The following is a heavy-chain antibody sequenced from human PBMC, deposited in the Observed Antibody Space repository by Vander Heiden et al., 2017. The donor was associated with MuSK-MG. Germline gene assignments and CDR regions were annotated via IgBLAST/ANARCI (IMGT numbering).Heavy chain of an antibody. CDR3: ARDLWSRGPPDAFDI. CDR1: GSTLSSYA. Sequence: QVQLVETGGGLAPPGSPRRPSCSPFGSTLSSYAKHWVRQAPGKGLEWVAVISYDGSNKYYADAVKGRFTISRDNSKNTLYLQMNSMRAEDTAVYYCARDLWSRGPPDAFDIWGQGKMVTVSS. CDR2: ISYDGSNK. D-gene: IGHD6-19*01. J-gene: IGHJ3*02. V-gene: IGHV3-30*04.